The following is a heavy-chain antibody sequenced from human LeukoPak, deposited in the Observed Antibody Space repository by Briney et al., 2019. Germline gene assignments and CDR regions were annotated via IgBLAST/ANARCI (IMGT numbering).Heavy chain of an antibody. V-gene: IGHV4-4*07. CDR3: ASLYSSSSRVDY. J-gene: IGHJ4*02. Sequence: SETLSLTCTVSGGSISSYYWSWIRQPAGKGLEWIGRIYTSGSTNCNPSLKSRVTISVDKSKNQFSLKLSSVTAADTAVYYCASLYSSSSRVDYWGQGTLVTVSS. CDR2: IYTSGST. D-gene: IGHD6-6*01. CDR1: GGSISSYY.